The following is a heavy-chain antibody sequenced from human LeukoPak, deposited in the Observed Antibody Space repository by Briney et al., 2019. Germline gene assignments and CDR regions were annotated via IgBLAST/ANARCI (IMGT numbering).Heavy chain of an antibody. CDR1: GFTFSSHV. Sequence: GGSLRLSCAASGFTFSSHVMQWVRQAPGKGLEWVSSISSSGGSTYYADSVRGRFTISRDNSKNTLYLQMNSLRAEDTAIYYCAKDLVTGSLDYWGQGTLVTVSS. V-gene: IGHV3-23*01. CDR3: AKDLVTGSLDY. J-gene: IGHJ4*02. D-gene: IGHD3-10*01. CDR2: ISSSGGST.